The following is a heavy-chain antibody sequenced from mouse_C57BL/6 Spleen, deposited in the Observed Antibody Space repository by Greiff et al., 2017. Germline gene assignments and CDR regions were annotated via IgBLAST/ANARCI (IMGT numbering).Heavy chain of an antibody. CDR1: GYTFTSYW. D-gene: IGHD2-4*01. V-gene: IGHV1-59*01. J-gene: IGHJ3*01. CDR3: ASRGIYYDYDVFAY. CDR2: IDPSDSYT. Sequence: VKLQQPGAELVRPGTSVKLSCKASGYTFTSYWMHWVKQRPGQGLEWIGVIDPSDSYTNYNQKFKGKATLTVDTSSSTAYMQLSSLTSEDSAVYYCASRGIYYDYDVFAYWGQGTLVTVSA.